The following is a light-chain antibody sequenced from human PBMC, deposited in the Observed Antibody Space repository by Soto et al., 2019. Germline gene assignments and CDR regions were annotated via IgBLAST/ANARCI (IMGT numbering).Light chain of an antibody. CDR1: QNIDHW. V-gene: IGKV1-5*01. CDR3: QRYNSNSRT. CDR2: DAS. J-gene: IGKJ1*01. Sequence: DIQMTQSPSTLAASVGDRVTIACRASQNIDHWLAWYQLKPGKAPKFLIYDASILESGVPSRFSGSGSRTEFTLTISSLQPDDFASYYCQRYNSNSRTFGQGTRVELK.